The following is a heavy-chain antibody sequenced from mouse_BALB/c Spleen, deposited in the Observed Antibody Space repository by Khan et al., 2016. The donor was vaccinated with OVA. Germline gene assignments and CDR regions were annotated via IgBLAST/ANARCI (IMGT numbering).Heavy chain of an antibody. V-gene: IGHV5-17*02. CDR2: ISSDSITL. Sequence: EVELVESGGGIVQPGGSRKLACAASGFTFSSFGMHWVRQAPEKGLEWVAYISSDSITLYYADTVKGRFTISRDNPRNTLSLQMTSLRSEDTAMYYCARDNWAWFAYWGQGTLVTVSA. D-gene: IGHD4-1*01. CDR3: ARDNWAWFAY. J-gene: IGHJ3*01. CDR1: GFTFSSFG.